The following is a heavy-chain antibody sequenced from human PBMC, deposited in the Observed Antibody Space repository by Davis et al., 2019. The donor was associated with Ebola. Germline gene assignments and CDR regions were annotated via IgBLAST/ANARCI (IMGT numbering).Heavy chain of an antibody. CDR3: ARMYYYDSSGYYPYYYYYMDV. CDR1: GGSISPYY. V-gene: IGHV4-59*01. Sequence: MPSETLSLTCTVSGGSISPYYWTWIRQPPGKGLEWIGYIYYSGSTDSHPSLKSRVTISIDTSKNQFSLKLSSVTAADTAVYYCARMYYYDSSGYYPYYYYYMDVWGKGTTVTVSS. J-gene: IGHJ6*03. D-gene: IGHD3-22*01. CDR2: IYYSGST.